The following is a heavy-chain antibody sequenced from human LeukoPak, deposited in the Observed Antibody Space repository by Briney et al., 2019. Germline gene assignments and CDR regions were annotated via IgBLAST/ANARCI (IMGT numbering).Heavy chain of an antibody. J-gene: IGHJ5*02. Sequence: GGSLRLSCAASGFTVNTNFMSWVRQAPGKGLEWVSVIYPSGSTHYGDAVKGRFTITRDNVKSAVFLEMSSVTDEDTAVYQFDPWGQGTLVTVSS. CDR3: DP. CDR1: GFTVNTNF. CDR2: IYPSGST. V-gene: IGHV3-53*01.